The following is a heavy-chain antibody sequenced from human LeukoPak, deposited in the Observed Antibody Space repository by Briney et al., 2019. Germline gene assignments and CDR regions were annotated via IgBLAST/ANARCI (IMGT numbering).Heavy chain of an antibody. CDR1: GYTFTSYD. Sequence: ASVKVSCKASGYTFTSYDINWVLQATGQGLEWMGWMNPNSGNTGYAQKFQGRVTITRNTSISTAYMELSSLRSEDTAVYYCARGEWELLGAFDIWGQGTMVTVSS. D-gene: IGHD1-26*01. CDR2: MNPNSGNT. J-gene: IGHJ3*02. CDR3: ARGEWELLGAFDI. V-gene: IGHV1-8*03.